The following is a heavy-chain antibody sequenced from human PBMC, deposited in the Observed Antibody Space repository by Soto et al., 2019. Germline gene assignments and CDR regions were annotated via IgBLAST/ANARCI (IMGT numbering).Heavy chain of an antibody. V-gene: IGHV3-74*01. CDR2: INSDGSST. J-gene: IGHJ4*02. CDR3: LRKGLKLSSFVY. D-gene: IGHD3-16*02. Sequence: PGGSLRLSCAASGFTFSSYWMHWVRQAPGKGLVWVSRINSDGSSTSYADSVKGRFTISRDNAKNTLYLQMNSLRAEDTAVYYFLRKGLKLSSFVYWGPGTLVTLAS. CDR1: GFTFSSYW.